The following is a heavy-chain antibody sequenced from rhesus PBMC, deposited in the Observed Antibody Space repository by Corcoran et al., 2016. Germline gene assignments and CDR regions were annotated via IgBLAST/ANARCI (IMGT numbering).Heavy chain of an antibody. J-gene: IGHJ4*01. CDR3: GAAAY. CDR2: IRAGCTT. D-gene: IGHD6-25*01. Sequence: EVQLVESGGGLAKPGGSLRLSCAASGFTFSSFTMPWVPQVPGKGLGWVSAIRAGCTTSYADSVRGRFTISRDNSKNTLSLQMNSLTPEDTAVYSWGAAAYWGQGVLVTVSS. V-gene: IGHV3-103*01. CDR1: GFTFSSFT.